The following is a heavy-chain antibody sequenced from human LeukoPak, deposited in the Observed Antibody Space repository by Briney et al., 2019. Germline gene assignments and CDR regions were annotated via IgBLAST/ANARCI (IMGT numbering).Heavy chain of an antibody. D-gene: IGHD1-7*01. CDR2: ISYDGSNK. V-gene: IGHV3-30*03. Sequence: GGSLRLSCAASGFTFSSYGMHWVRQAPGKGLEWVAVISYDGSNKYYADSVKGRFTISRDNPKNTLYLQMNSLRAEDTAVYYCARDNWNYERYFDYWGQGTLVTVSS. CDR3: ARDNWNYERYFDY. J-gene: IGHJ4*02. CDR1: GFTFSSYG.